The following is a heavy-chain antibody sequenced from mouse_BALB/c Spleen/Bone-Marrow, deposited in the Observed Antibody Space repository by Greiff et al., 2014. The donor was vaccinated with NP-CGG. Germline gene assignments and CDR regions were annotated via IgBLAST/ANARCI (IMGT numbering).Heavy chain of an antibody. CDR3: ARGNWDFAY. J-gene: IGHJ3*01. Sequence: EVQLQESGPELVRPGASVKISCKASGYTFTDYNIYWVKQSHGKSLEWIGYIYPYSGGTGYNQKFKSKATLTGDNSSTTAYMELRSLTSEDSAVYYCARGNWDFAYWGQGTLVTVST. CDR2: IYPYSGGT. D-gene: IGHD4-1*01. V-gene: IGHV1S29*02. CDR1: GYTFTDYN.